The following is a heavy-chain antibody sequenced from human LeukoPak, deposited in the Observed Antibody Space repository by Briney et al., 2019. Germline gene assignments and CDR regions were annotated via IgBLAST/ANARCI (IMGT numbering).Heavy chain of an antibody. V-gene: IGHV1-2*02. D-gene: IGHD5-18*01. J-gene: IGHJ4*02. Sequence: GASVKVSSKASGYTFTGYYMHWVRPAPGHGLERMGWINPKSGGTNYAQKFKGRVTMTRDTSISTAYMELRRLRSDDTAVYYCARWRDTAMVTSVYFDYWGQGTLVTVSS. CDR3: ARWRDTAMVTSVYFDY. CDR1: GYTFTGYY. CDR2: INPKSGGT.